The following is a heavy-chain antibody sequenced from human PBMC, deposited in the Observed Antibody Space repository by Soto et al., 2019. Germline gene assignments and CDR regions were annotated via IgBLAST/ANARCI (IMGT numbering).Heavy chain of an antibody. Sequence: GGSLRLSCAASGFTFSIYARSWVRQAPGKGLEWVSSISGSGSSTYNADSVKGRFTFSRDNAKNSLYLQMNSLRDEDTAVYYCTTGKRADTAMGYYYYGMDVWGQGTTVTVSS. CDR1: GFTFSIYA. J-gene: IGHJ6*02. D-gene: IGHD5-18*01. CDR3: TTGKRADTAMGYYYYGMDV. V-gene: IGHV3-23*01. CDR2: ISGSGSST.